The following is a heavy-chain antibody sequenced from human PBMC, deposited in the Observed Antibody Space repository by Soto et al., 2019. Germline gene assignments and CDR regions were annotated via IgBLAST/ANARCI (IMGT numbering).Heavy chain of an antibody. CDR1: DGSISSGGYY. CDR2: IYYSGST. D-gene: IGHD4-4*01. CDR3: ARDRGDFYSKYGYFDY. V-gene: IGHV4-31*03. J-gene: IGHJ4*02. Sequence: SELLSLTYTVADGSISSGGYYWSWIRQHPGKGLEWIGYIYYSGSTYYNPSLKSRVTISVDTSKNQFSLKLRSVTAADTAVYYCARDRGDFYSKYGYFDYWGQGTLVTVHS.